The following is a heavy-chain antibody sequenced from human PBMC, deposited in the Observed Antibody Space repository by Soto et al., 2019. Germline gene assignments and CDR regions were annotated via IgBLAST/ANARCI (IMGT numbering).Heavy chain of an antibody. Sequence: QVQLVQSGAEVKKPGASVKVSCKASGYIFTSYCIHWVRQAPGQGLEWMGVVNPCGGSTNYAQKYESGITTTTETPTPPVYLDMRSLTCGEAAVQYCPREDTCSDGTGSSEYSHRWGKGPWATVSS. CDR1: GYIFTSYC. CDR2: VNPCGGST. D-gene: IGHD2-15*01. V-gene: IGHV1-46*01. CDR3: PREDTCSDGTGSSEYSHR. J-gene: IGHJ6*04.